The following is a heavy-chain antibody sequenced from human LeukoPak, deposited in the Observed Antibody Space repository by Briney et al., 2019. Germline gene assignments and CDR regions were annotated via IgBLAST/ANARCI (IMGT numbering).Heavy chain of an antibody. D-gene: IGHD3-10*01. V-gene: IGHV3-7*01. Sequence: GGSLRLSCAASGFTFSDYWMTWGRQAPGKGLEWVANIKKDGSDKYYVDTVKGRFTVSRDNAKKSMYLQINSLRAEDTAVYYCLQYGAGSTWGQGTLVTASS. CDR1: GFTFSDYW. CDR3: LQYGAGST. J-gene: IGHJ5*02. CDR2: IKKDGSDK.